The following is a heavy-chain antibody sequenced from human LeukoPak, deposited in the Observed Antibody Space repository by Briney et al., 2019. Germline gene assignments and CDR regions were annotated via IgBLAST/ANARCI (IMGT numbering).Heavy chain of an antibody. CDR2: IYTSGST. J-gene: IGHJ4*02. Sequence: PSETLSLTCTVSGGSISSYYWSWIRQPAGKGLEWIGRIYTSGSTNYNPSLKSPVTISVDKSKNQFSLKLSSVPAADTAVYSSARGMPAVDYWGQGTLVTVSS. CDR3: ARGMPAVDY. D-gene: IGHD2-2*01. V-gene: IGHV4-4*07. CDR1: GGSISSYY.